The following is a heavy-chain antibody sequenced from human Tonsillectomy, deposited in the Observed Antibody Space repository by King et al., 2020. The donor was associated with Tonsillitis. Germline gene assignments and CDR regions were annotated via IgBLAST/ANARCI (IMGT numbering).Heavy chain of an antibody. D-gene: IGHD3-10*01. J-gene: IGHJ5*02. CDR2: ISSSSSYI. V-gene: IGHV3-21*01. CDR3: ARYRGNWFDP. CDR1: GFTFSSYS. Sequence: EVQLVESGGGLVKPGGSLRLSCAASGFTFSSYSMNWVRQAPGKGLEWVSSISSSSSYIYYADSVKGRFTISRDNAKNSLYLQMHSLRAEDTAVYYCARYRGNWFDPWGQGTLVTVSS.